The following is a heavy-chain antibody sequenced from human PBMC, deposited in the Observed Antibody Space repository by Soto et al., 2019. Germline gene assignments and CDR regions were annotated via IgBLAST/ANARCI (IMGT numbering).Heavy chain of an antibody. Sequence: QVRLVQSGGEMKKPGASVTVSCKASGYTFTTYGFNWVRQAPGQGLEWMGWISGYSGVTTYAQKLQGRVTMTTDTSTSTAYMDRRGLRSDDTAVYYCATSSPRGSYGSDDNGMGVWGQGTTVTVS. CDR3: ATSSPRGSYGSDDNGMGV. D-gene: IGHD5-18*01. J-gene: IGHJ6*02. V-gene: IGHV1-18*04. CDR1: GYTFTTYG. CDR2: ISGYSGVT.